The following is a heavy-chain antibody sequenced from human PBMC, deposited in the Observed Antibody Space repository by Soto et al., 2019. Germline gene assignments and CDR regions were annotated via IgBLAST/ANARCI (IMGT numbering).Heavy chain of an antibody. CDR3: ARMERSKEGLSVYYFDF. V-gene: IGHV4-34*01. Sequence: SETLSLTCAVYGGSFSGYFCTWIRQPPGKGLEWIGEINHSGSTNYNPSLKSRISISLVTSKNQFSLKLDAVTAADTAVYYCARMERSKEGLSVYYFDFWGQGTLVTVSS. J-gene: IGHJ4*02. CDR2: INHSGST. D-gene: IGHD3-16*02. CDR1: GGSFSGYF.